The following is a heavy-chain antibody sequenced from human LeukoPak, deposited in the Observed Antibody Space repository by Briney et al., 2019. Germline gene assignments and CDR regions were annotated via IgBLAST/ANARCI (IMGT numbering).Heavy chain of an antibody. Sequence: GASVKVSCKASRYTFTGYYMHLVRQAPGQGFEWMGRINPNNGATNYAQKFQGRVTVTRDTSISTVYMELSRLKSDDTAVYFCATISGNYQSGYWGQGTLVTVYS. D-gene: IGHD1-26*01. V-gene: IGHV1-2*06. J-gene: IGHJ4*02. CDR3: ATISGNYQSGY. CDR2: INPNNGAT. CDR1: RYTFTGYY.